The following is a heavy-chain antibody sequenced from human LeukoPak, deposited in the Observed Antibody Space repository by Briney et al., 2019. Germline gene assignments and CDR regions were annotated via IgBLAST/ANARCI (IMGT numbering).Heavy chain of an antibody. D-gene: IGHD6-19*01. CDR3: ARLKGAVATPTSTAPDY. Sequence: GESLKISCKGSGYSLTSYWIGWVRQMPGKGLEWMGIIYPGDSDTRYSPSFQGQVTISADKSISTAYLQWSSLKASDTAMYYCARLKGAVATPTSTAPDYWGQGTLVTVSS. CDR2: IYPGDSDT. J-gene: IGHJ4*02. V-gene: IGHV5-51*01. CDR1: GYSLTSYW.